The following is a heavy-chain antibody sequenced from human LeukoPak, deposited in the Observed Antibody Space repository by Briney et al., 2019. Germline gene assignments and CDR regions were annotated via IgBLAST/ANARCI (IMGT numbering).Heavy chain of an antibody. CDR1: GFTFSSYA. Sequence: QAGGSLRLSCAASGFTFSSYAMTWVRQAPGKGLEWVSGISGSGGRTYYADSVKGRFTISRDNSKNTLYLQMNSLRAEDTAVYYCAKPILTGYYSTFDYWGQGTLVTVSS. D-gene: IGHD3-9*01. CDR3: AKPILTGYYSTFDY. CDR2: ISGSGGRT. V-gene: IGHV3-23*01. J-gene: IGHJ4*02.